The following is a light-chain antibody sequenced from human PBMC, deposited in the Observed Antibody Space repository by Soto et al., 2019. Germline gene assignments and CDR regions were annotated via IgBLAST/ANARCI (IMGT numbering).Light chain of an antibody. V-gene: IGKV1-39*01. Sequence: DIQMTQSPSSLSASVGDRVTITCRASQSISSYLNWYQQKPGKAPKLLIYAASSLQSGFPSKFRGSGSGTDFTLTIRSLKPEDFATYYCQQSYSTQWTVDHGTKVEI. CDR2: AAS. CDR3: QQSYSTQWT. J-gene: IGKJ1*01. CDR1: QSISSY.